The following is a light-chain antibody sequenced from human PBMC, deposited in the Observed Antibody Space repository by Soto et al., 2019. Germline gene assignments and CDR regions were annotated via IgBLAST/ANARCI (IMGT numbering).Light chain of an antibody. Sequence: EIVMTQSPAPLSVSPGERATLSGRASQSVGSNLAWYQQKPGQAPRLLIYGASTRATGIPARFSGSGSGTEFTLTISSLQSEDFAVYYCQQYNNWPRTFGHGTKVEIK. V-gene: IGKV3-15*01. CDR3: QQYNNWPRT. CDR2: GAS. CDR1: QSVGSN. J-gene: IGKJ1*01.